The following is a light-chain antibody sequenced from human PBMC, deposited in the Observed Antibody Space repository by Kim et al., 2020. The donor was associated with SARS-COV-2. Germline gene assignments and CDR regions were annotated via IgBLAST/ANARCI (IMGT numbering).Light chain of an antibody. CDR2: CVS. CDR3: QHYVNWPLT. V-gene: IGKV3-15*01. CDR1: RSVSSH. J-gene: IGKJ4*01. Sequence: EIVMTQSPATLSVSPGERATLSCRASRSVSSHLAWYQQKPGQGPRLLIYCVSTRATGVPDRFSGSGSGTDFTLTISSLHSEDFAVYYCQHYVNWPLTFGGGTKLEI.